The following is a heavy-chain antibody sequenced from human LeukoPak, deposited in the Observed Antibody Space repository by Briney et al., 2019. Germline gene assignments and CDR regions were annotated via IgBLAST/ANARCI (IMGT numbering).Heavy chain of an antibody. J-gene: IGHJ6*03. CDR3: VRPPSRGATYYYYMDV. Sequence: GGSLRLSCAASGFTFSSYAMSWVRQAPGKGLEWVSAISGSGGSTYYADSVKGRFTLSRDNAKNSLYLQMNSLRVEDTAVYYCVRPPSRGATYYYYMDVWGTGTTVTVSS. CDR2: ISGSGGST. CDR1: GFTFSSYA. V-gene: IGHV3-23*01.